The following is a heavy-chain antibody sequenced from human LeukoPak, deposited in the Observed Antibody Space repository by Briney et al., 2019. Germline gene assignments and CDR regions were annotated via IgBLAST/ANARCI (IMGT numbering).Heavy chain of an antibody. CDR3: AREYTLYRSGWFLDY. D-gene: IGHD6-19*01. J-gene: IGHJ4*02. Sequence: SETLSLTCSVSGDSSSNSIYYWGWIRQPPGRGLEWIGTIDYSGSTYYNPPLKSRATISVDMSKNQFCLKLSSVTAADTAVYYCAREYTLYRSGWFLDYWGQGTVVTVSS. V-gene: IGHV4-39*07. CDR2: IDYSGST. CDR1: GDSSSNSIYY.